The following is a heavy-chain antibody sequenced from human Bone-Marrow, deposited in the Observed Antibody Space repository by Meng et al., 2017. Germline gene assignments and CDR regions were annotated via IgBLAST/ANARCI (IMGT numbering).Heavy chain of an antibody. CDR2: INAGNGNT. V-gene: IGHV1-3*01. CDR3: ARVFKSNDSSGYYYVNDY. J-gene: IGHJ4*02. D-gene: IGHD3-22*01. Sequence: ASVKVSCKASGYTFTSYAMHWVRQAPGQRLEWMGWINAGNGNTKYSQKFQGRVTIARDTSASTAYMEQSSLRSEDTAVYYCARVFKSNDSSGYYYVNDYWGQGTLVTVSS. CDR1: GYTFTSYA.